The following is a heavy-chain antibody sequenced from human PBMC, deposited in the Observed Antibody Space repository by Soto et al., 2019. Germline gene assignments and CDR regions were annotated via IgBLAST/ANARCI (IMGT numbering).Heavy chain of an antibody. Sequence: QVQLVESGGGVGQPGRSLRLSCAASGFTFRSYAMHWVRQAPGKGLEWVAAISYDENNRYYTDSVKGRFTISRDNSKNTLYLQVNSLRAEDTAVYYCARALDTAMASKDNWFDPWGQGTLVTVSS. CDR2: ISYDENNR. V-gene: IGHV3-30-3*01. CDR3: ARALDTAMASKDNWFDP. D-gene: IGHD5-18*01. J-gene: IGHJ5*02. CDR1: GFTFRSYA.